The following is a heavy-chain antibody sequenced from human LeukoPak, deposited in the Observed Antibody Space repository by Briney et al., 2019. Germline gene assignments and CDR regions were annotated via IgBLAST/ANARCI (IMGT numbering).Heavy chain of an antibody. CDR3: AREPLASSGYYI. CDR1: GGSISSGGYY. Sequence: SETLSLTCTVSGGSISSGGYYWSWIRQHPGKGLEWIGYIYYSGSTYYNPSLKSRVTISVDTSKNQFSLKLSSVTAADTAVYYCAREPLASSGYYIWGQGTLVTVSS. J-gene: IGHJ4*02. CDR2: IYYSGST. D-gene: IGHD3-22*01. V-gene: IGHV4-31*03.